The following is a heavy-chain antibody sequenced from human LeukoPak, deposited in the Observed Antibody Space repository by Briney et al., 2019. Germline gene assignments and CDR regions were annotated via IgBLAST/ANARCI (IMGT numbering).Heavy chain of an antibody. J-gene: IGHJ4*02. CDR1: GGTFSSYT. V-gene: IGHV1-69*04. Sequence: SVKVSCKASGGTFSSYTISWVRQAPGQGLEWMGRTIPILGIANYAQKFQGRVTITADKSTSTAYMELSSLRSEDTAVYYCARDPGRFVVPAAGWGQGTLVTVSS. CDR2: TIPILGIA. CDR3: ARDPGRFVVPAAG. D-gene: IGHD2-2*01.